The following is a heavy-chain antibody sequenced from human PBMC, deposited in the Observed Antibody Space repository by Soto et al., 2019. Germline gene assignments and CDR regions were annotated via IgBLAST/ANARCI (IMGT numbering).Heavy chain of an antibody. D-gene: IGHD2-2*01. CDR1: GFTFSSYT. CDR3: ARLSGSSRMYYFDY. Sequence: EVQLVESGGGLVKPGGSLRLSCAASGFTFSSYTMNWVRQAPGKGLEWVSSISSSSSYIYYADSVKGRFTISRDNAKNSLYLQMNSLRAEDTAVYYCARLSGSSRMYYFDYWGQGTLVIVSS. V-gene: IGHV3-21*01. J-gene: IGHJ4*02. CDR2: ISSSSSYI.